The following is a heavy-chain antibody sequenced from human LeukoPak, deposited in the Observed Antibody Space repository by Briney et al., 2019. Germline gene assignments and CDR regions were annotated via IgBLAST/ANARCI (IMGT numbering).Heavy chain of an antibody. CDR1: GYTFTSYG. CDR3: ARDSIAVAGPSPFDY. J-gene: IGHJ4*02. CDR2: ISAYNGNT. V-gene: IGHV1-18*01. Sequence: ASVKVSCKASGYTFTSYGISLVRQAPGQGLEWMGWISAYNGNTNYAQKLLGRVTMTTDTSTSTAYMELRSLRSDDTAVYYCARDSIAVAGPSPFDYWGQGTLVTVSS. D-gene: IGHD6-19*01.